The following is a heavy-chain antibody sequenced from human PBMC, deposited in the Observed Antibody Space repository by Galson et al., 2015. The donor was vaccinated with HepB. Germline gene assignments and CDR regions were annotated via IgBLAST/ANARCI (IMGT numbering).Heavy chain of an antibody. D-gene: IGHD5-12*01. J-gene: IGHJ3*02. CDR1: GFTFSNYA. CDR3: ARDDATTPDTCDI. Sequence: SLRLSCAASGFTFSNYAMHWVRQAPGKGLEWVAAISSEGSSIYYADSVKGRFTISRDNSENTLYLQMNSLRAEDTAVYYCARDDATTPDTCDIWGQGTMVTVSS. V-gene: IGHV3-30*03. CDR2: ISSEGSSI.